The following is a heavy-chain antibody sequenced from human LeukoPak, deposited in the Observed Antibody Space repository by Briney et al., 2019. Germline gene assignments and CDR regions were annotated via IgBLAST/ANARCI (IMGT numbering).Heavy chain of an antibody. D-gene: IGHD6-13*01. V-gene: IGHV1-18*01. CDR2: ISAYNGNT. Sequence: GASVKVSCKASGYTFTSYGISWVRQAPGQGLEWMGWISAYNGNTNYAQKLQGRVTMTTDTSTSTAYMELRSLRSDDTAVYYCARDLRSGSSWSPPGYWGQGTLVTVSS. CDR3: ARDLRSGSSWSPPGY. CDR1: GYTFTSYG. J-gene: IGHJ4*02.